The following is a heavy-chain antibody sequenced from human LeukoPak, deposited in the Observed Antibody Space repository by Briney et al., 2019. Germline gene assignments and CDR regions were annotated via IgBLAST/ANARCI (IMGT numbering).Heavy chain of an antibody. CDR3: ARGYAGNFDWLRFDY. Sequence: SETLSLTCAVYGGSFSGYYWSWIRQPPGKGLGWIGEINHSGSTNYNPSLKSRVTISVDTSKNQFSLKLSSVTAADTAVYYCARGYAGNFDWLRFDYWGQGTLVTVSS. D-gene: IGHD3-9*01. CDR1: GGSFSGYY. J-gene: IGHJ4*02. CDR2: INHSGST. V-gene: IGHV4-34*01.